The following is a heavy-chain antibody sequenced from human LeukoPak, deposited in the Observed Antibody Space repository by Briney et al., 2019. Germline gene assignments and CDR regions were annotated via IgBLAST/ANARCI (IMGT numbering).Heavy chain of an antibody. CDR2: TSYDGSNK. Sequence: PGGSLRLSCAASGFTFCSYGMHWVRQAPGKGLEWVGVTSYDGSNKYYADSVKGRFTISRDNSKNTMYLQMNSLRPEDTAVYYCAKTPRMMVFAIGDAFDIWGQGTLVTVSS. J-gene: IGHJ3*02. CDR1: GFTFCSYG. V-gene: IGHV3-30*18. CDR3: AKTPRMMVFAIGDAFDI. D-gene: IGHD2-8*01.